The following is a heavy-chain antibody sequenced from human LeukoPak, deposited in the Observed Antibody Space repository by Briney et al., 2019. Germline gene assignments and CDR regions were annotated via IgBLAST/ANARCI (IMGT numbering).Heavy chain of an antibody. D-gene: IGHD3-16*02. V-gene: IGHV3-30*02. CDR3: AKVNTFGGVIVWDAFDI. CDR2: IRYDGSNK. Sequence: PGRSLRLSCAASGFTFSSYGMHWVRQAPGKGLEWVAFIRYDGSNKYYADSVKGRFTISRDNSKNTLYLQMNSLRAEDTAVYYCAKVNTFGGVIVWDAFDIWGQGTMVTVSS. CDR1: GFTFSSYG. J-gene: IGHJ3*02.